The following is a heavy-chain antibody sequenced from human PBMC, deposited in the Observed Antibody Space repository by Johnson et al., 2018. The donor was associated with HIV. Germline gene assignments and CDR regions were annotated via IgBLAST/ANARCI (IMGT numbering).Heavy chain of an antibody. Sequence: VQLVESGGGLVQPGGSLRLSCAASGFTFSSYAMSWVRQAPGKGLEWVAFIRYDGSNKYYADSVKGRFTISRDNSKNTLYLQMNSLRAEDTAVYYCARGGYSIKDRGAFDIWGQGTMVTVSS. J-gene: IGHJ3*02. CDR1: GFTFSSYA. CDR2: IRYDGSNK. D-gene: IGHD6-13*01. CDR3: ARGGYSIKDRGAFDI. V-gene: IGHV3-30*02.